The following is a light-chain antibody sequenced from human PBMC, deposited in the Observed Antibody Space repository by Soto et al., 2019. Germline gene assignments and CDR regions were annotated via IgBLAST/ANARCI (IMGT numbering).Light chain of an antibody. CDR1: QGINRY. J-gene: IGKJ4*01. Sequence: DIQLAQSPSFLSASVGDRVIITCRASQGINRYLGWYQQKPGKAPNLLIYSATTLQSGVPLRFSGSVSGTVFTLTISSLQPEDFATYYCQQFKSYPLTFGGGTKVEIK. V-gene: IGKV1-9*01. CDR2: SAT. CDR3: QQFKSYPLT.